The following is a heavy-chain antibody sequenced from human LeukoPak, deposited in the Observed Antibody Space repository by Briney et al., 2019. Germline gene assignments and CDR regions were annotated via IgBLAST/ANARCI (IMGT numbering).Heavy chain of an antibody. V-gene: IGHV1-69*05. D-gene: IGHD3-10*01. CDR1: GGTFSSYA. Sequence: SVKVSCKASGGTFSSYAISWVRQAPGQGLEWMGGIIPIFGTANYAQKFQGRVTITTDESTSTAYMELCSLRSEDTAVYYCARAPWDYYGSGSYYPGGYYYYMDVWGKGTTVTVSS. CDR2: IIPIFGTA. J-gene: IGHJ6*03. CDR3: ARAPWDYYGSGSYYPGGYYYYMDV.